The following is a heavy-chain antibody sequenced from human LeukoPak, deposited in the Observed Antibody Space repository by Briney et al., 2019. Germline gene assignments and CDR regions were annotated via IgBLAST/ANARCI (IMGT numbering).Heavy chain of an antibody. V-gene: IGHV1-2*06. CDR1: GYTFTGYY. CDR2: INPNSGGT. J-gene: IGHJ5*02. CDR3: ARGYCSGGSCYNWFDP. D-gene: IGHD2-15*01. Sequence: ASVKVSCKASGYTFTGYYMHWVRQAPGQGLEWMGRINPNSGGTNYAQKFQGRVTMTRDTSISTAYMELSRLRSDDTAVYYCARGYCSGGSCYNWFDPWGQGTLVTVSS.